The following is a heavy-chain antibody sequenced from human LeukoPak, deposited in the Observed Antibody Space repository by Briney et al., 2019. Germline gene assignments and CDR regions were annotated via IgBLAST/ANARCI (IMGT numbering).Heavy chain of an antibody. D-gene: IGHD2-2*01. J-gene: IGHJ4*02. CDR1: GGSISSYY. CDR2: IYYSGST. CDR3: ARVGERPSRYCSSTSCKFFDY. Sequence: SETLSLTCTVSGGSISSYYWSWIRQPPGKGLEWIGYIYYSGSTNYNPSLKSRVTISVDTSKNQFSLKLSSVTAADTAVYYCARVGERPSRYCSSTSCKFFDYWGQGTLVTVSS. V-gene: IGHV4-59*01.